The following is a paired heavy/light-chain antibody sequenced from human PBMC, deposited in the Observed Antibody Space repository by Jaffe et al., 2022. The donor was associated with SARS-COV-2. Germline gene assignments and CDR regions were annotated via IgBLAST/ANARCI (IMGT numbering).Light chain of an antibody. V-gene: IGKV1-39*01. CDR2: AAS. Sequence: DIQMTQSPSSLSASVGDRVTITCRASQSISNYLNWYQQKPGKAPKLLIYAASSLQSGVPSRFSGSGSGTDFTLTISSLQPEDFATYYCQQSYNTPPTFGQGTKVEIK. CDR3: QQSYNTPPT. CDR1: QSISNY. J-gene: IGKJ1*01.
Heavy chain of an antibody. J-gene: IGHJ4*01. Sequence: EVQLLESGGGLVQPGGSLRLSCAASGFTFSRHALSWVRQAPGKGLEWVSAISASGGSTYYADSVKGRFAISRDSSKNTLSLQLNSLRAEDTAVYYCARGRADYGVNYAFFDYWGHGTLVTVSS. CDR3: ARGRADYGVNYAFFDY. CDR1: GFTFSRHA. V-gene: IGHV3-23*01. CDR2: ISASGGST. D-gene: IGHD4-17*01.